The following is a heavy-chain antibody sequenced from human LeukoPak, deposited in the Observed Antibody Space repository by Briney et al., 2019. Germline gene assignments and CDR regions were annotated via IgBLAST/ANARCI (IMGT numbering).Heavy chain of an antibody. J-gene: IGHJ6*02. D-gene: IGHD6-6*01. V-gene: IGHV3-66*04. Sequence: GGSLRLSCAASGFTVSSNYMGWVRQAPGKGLEWVSVIYSGGSTYYADSVKGRFTISRDNSKNTLYLQMNSLRAEDTAVYYCARRQQLVLDYYYGMDVWGQGTTVTVSS. CDR3: ARRQQLVLDYYYGMDV. CDR1: GFTVSSNY. CDR2: IYSGGST.